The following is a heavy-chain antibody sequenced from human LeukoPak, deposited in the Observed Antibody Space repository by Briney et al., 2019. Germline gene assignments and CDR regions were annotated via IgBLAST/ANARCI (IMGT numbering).Heavy chain of an antibody. J-gene: IGHJ4*02. CDR1: SSSISGYY. V-gene: IGHV4-59*01. CDR3: ARGNPGIAAW. CDR2: IYYSGST. Sequence: SETLSLTCTVSSSSISGYYWSWIRQPPGKGLEWIGYIYYSGSTNYNPSLKSRVTISVDTSKDQFSLKLSSVTAADTALYYCARGNPGIAAWWGQGTLVTVSS. D-gene: IGHD6-13*01.